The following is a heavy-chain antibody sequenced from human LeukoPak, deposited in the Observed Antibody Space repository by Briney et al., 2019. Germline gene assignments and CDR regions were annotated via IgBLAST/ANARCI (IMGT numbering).Heavy chain of an antibody. CDR2: ISSSGTTI. Sequence: GGSLGLSCAASGFTFSSYEMNWVRQAPGKGLEWVSFISSSGTTINQPDSVKGRFTISRDNAKNSVHLQMDNLRVEDTAVYYCARGWDRAHPTGFEFDVWGQGTLVTVSS. CDR3: ARGWDRAHPTGFEFDV. J-gene: IGHJ4*02. CDR1: GFTFSSYE. D-gene: IGHD1-26*01. V-gene: IGHV3-48*03.